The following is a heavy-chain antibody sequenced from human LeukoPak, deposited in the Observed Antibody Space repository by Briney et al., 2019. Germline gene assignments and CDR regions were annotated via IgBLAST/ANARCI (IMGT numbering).Heavy chain of an antibody. CDR1: GGSISSGGYY. CDR2: IYYSGST. V-gene: IGHV4-31*03. D-gene: IGHD6-6*01. Sequence: SETLSLTCTVSGGSISSGGYYWSWIRQHPGKGLEWIGYIYYSGSTCYNPSLKSRVTISVDTSKNQFSLKLSSVTAADTAVYYCASYRGRQVEYSSSPPFDYWGQGTLVTVSS. J-gene: IGHJ4*02. CDR3: ASYRGRQVEYSSSPPFDY.